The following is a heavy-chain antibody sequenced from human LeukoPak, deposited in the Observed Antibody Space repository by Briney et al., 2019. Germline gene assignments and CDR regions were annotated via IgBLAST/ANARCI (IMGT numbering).Heavy chain of an antibody. CDR2: ISYDGSNK. CDR1: GFTFSSYA. D-gene: IGHD2-2*01. CDR3: ARAHQYCSSTSCYAGFDY. Sequence: GGSLRLSCVASGFTFSSYAMHWVRQAPGKGLEWVAVISYDGSNKFYADSVKGRFTISRDNSKNTLYLQMNSLRAEDTAVYYCARAHQYCSSTSCYAGFDYWGQGTLVTVSS. J-gene: IGHJ4*02. V-gene: IGHV3-30*04.